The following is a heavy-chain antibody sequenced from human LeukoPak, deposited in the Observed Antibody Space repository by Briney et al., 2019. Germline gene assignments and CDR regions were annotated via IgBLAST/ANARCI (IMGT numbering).Heavy chain of an antibody. CDR2: MNPNSGNT. Sequence: GASVKVSCKASGYTFTSYDINWVRQATGQGLKWMGWMNPNSGNTGYAQKFQGRVTVTRNTSISTAYMELSSLRSEDTAVYYCARGRNYYGSGRKYFQHWGQGTLVTVSS. V-gene: IGHV1-8*01. CDR3: ARGRNYYGSGRKYFQH. J-gene: IGHJ1*01. D-gene: IGHD3-10*01. CDR1: GYTFTSYD.